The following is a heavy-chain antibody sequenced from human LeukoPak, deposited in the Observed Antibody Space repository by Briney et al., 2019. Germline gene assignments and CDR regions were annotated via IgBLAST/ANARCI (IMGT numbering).Heavy chain of an antibody. CDR2: IYYSGAS. V-gene: IGHV4-31*03. CDR1: GGSISSGDYY. J-gene: IGHJ4*02. D-gene: IGHD5-18*01. CDR3: ARRGYSYGFDY. Sequence: KPSETLSLTCTVSGGSISSGDYYWSWIRQHPGKGLEWIGYIYYSGASYYNPSLKSRATMSVDTSKNQFSLKLSSVTAADTAVYYCARRGYSYGFDYWGQGTLVTVSS.